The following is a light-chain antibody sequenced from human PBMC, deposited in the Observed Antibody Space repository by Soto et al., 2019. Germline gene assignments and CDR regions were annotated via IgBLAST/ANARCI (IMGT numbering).Light chain of an antibody. V-gene: IGKV1-12*01. J-gene: IGKJ1*01. CDR3: QQANSFPWT. Sequence: DLQMTQSPFSVYASVGDRVTITCRASQGIARWLAWYQQKPGKAPKLLIYAASRLESGVPSRFSGSGSGTDFTLTISSLQPEDFATYYCQQANSFPWTFGQGTKVEIK. CDR2: AAS. CDR1: QGIARW.